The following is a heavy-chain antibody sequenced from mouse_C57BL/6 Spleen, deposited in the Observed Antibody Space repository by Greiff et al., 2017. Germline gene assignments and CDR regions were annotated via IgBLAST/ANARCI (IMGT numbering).Heavy chain of an antibody. CDR3: ARGHDYSAWFAY. J-gene: IGHJ3*01. V-gene: IGHV1-82*01. CDR1: GYAFSSSW. Sequence: VQLQQSGPELVKPGASVKISCKASGYAFSSSWMNWVKQRPGKGLEWIGRIYPGDGDTNYNGKFKGKATLTADKSSSTAYMQLSSLTSEDSAVYFCARGHDYSAWFAYWGQGTLVTVSA. CDR2: IYPGDGDT. D-gene: IGHD2-4*01.